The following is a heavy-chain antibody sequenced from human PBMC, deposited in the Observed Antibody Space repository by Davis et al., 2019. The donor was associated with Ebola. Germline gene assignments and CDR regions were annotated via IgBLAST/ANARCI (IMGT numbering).Heavy chain of an antibody. V-gene: IGHV4-59*01. Sequence: MPSETLSLTCTVSGDSISDYYWSWIRQTPGKGLEWIGYIYYSGSTNYNPSLKSRVTISVDTSKNQFSLKLSSVTAADTAVYYCARVHYDFWSGYYTGNWFDPWGQGTLVTVSS. CDR2: IYYSGST. J-gene: IGHJ5*02. D-gene: IGHD3-3*01. CDR3: ARVHYDFWSGYYTGNWFDP. CDR1: GDSISDYY.